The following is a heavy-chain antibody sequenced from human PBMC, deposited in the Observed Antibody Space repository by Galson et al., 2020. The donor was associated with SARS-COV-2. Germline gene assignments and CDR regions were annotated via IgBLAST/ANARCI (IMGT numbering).Heavy chain of an antibody. V-gene: IGHV3-13*01. CDR2: IDRAGDT. Sequence: GASLKISCAGSGFTFSTYDMHWVRQPKGKGLEWISVIDRAGDTYYSDSVRGRFNISRDNAKDSLYLQMNSLRVGDTAVYYCVRAGRYGSGTHYYYGMDVWGQGTTVTVSS. D-gene: IGHD3-10*01. CDR3: VRAGRYGSGTHYYYGMDV. CDR1: GFTFSTYD. J-gene: IGHJ6*02.